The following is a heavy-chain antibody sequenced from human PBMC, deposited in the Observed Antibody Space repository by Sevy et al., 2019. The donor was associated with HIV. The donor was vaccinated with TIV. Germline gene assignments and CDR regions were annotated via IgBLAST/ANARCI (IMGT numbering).Heavy chain of an antibody. CDR3: ATGSGYSRLYYFDY. CDR2: IKQDGREK. Sequence: GGSLRLSCAASGFTFSNYWMSWVRQAPGEGLEWVASIKQDGREKQYVDSVKGRFTVSRDNANNSLYLQVNSLRAEDTAVYYCATGSGYSRLYYFDYWGQGTLVTVSS. J-gene: IGHJ4*02. V-gene: IGHV3-7*01. D-gene: IGHD3-22*01. CDR1: GFTFSNYW.